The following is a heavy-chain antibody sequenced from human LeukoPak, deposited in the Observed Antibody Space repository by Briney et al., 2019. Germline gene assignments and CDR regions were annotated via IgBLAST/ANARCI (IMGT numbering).Heavy chain of an antibody. J-gene: IGHJ4*02. CDR1: GFTFSSYA. CDR3: AKRASGSGTSLYYFDY. Sequence: PGGSLRLSCAASGFTFSSYAMSWVRHAPGKGLEWVSAISGSGGSTYYADSVKGRFTISRDNSKNTLYLQMNSLRAEDTAVYYCAKRASGSGTSLYYFDYWGQGTLVTVSS. V-gene: IGHV3-23*01. D-gene: IGHD3-10*01. CDR2: ISGSGGST.